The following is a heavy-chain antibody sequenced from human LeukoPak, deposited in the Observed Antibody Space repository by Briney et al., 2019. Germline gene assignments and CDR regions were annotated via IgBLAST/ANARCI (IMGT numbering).Heavy chain of an antibody. Sequence: ASVKVSCKASGYTFTGYYMHWVRQAPGQGLEWMGWINPNSGGTNYAQKFQGRVTMTRDMSTSTVYMELSSLRSEDTAVYYCARGHPSYGDYLRYDYYYYMDVWGKGTTVTVSS. J-gene: IGHJ6*03. D-gene: IGHD4-17*01. CDR2: INPNSGGT. CDR1: GYTFTGYY. V-gene: IGHV1-2*02. CDR3: ARGHPSYGDYLRYDYYYYMDV.